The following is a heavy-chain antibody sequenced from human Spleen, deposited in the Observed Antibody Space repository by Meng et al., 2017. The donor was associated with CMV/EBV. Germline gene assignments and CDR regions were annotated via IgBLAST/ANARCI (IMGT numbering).Heavy chain of an antibody. V-gene: IGHV3-11*01. CDR2: ISSGGGSI. J-gene: IGHJ6*02. D-gene: IGHD3-3*01. CDR3: ARDENYDFWSGPNYYYYGLGV. CDR1: GFTFSDSY. Sequence: GESLKISCAASGFTFSDSYMSWIRQAPGKGLEWVSYISSGGGSIYYADSVKGRFTISRDNTKNSLYLQMDSLRAEDTAVYYCARDENYDFWSGPNYYYYGLGVWGQGTTVTVSS.